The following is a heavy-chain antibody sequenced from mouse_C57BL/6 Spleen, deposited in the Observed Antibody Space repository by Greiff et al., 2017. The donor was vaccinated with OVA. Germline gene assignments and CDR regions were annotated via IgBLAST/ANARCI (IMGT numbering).Heavy chain of an antibody. CDR3: ARVYGSSWFAY. Sequence: EVKLMESGPGLVKPSQSLSLTCSVTGYSITSGYYWNWIRQFPGNKLEWMGYISYDGSNNYNPSLKNRISITRDTSKNQFFLKLNSVTTEDTATYYCARVYGSSWFAYWGQGTLVTVSA. J-gene: IGHJ3*01. CDR2: ISYDGSN. V-gene: IGHV3-6*01. CDR1: GYSITSGYY. D-gene: IGHD1-1*01.